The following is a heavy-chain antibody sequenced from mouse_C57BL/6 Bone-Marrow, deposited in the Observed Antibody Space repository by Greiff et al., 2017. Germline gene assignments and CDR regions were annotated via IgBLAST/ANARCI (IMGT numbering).Heavy chain of an antibody. J-gene: IGHJ2*01. CDR1: GYTFTSYW. Sequence: QVHVKQSGAELVKPGASVKLSCKASGYTFTSYWMHWVKQRPGQGLEWIGMIHPNSGSTNYNEKFKSKATLTVDKSSSTAYMQLSSLTSEDSAVYYCARFDDYRLDYWGQGTTLTVSS. D-gene: IGHD2-4*01. CDR3: ARFDDYRLDY. CDR2: IHPNSGST. V-gene: IGHV1-64*01.